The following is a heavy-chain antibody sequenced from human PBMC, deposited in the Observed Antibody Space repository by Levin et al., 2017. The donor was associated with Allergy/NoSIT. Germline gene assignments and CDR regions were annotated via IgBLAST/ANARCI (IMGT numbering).Heavy chain of an antibody. V-gene: IGHV1-69*13. CDR2: IIPMFGTA. CDR3: AREGVGLQPGY. Sequence: ASVKVSCKASGDTFSSYGISWVRQAPGQGLEWMGGIIPMFGTANYAQKFQGRVTIIADESTSTAYMELNSLRSEDTAVYYCAREGVGLQPGYWGQGTLVTVSS. D-gene: IGHD5-24*01. J-gene: IGHJ4*02. CDR1: GDTFSSYG.